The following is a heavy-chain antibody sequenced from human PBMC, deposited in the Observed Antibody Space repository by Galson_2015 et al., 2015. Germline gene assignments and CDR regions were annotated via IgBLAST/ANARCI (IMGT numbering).Heavy chain of an antibody. D-gene: IGHD2-2*01. CDR2: IYWDDDK. CDR3: AHSSMEKYCSSTSCRPVFDY. Sequence: PALVKPTQTLTLTCTFSGFSLSTSGVGVGWIRQPPGKALEWLALIYWDDDKRCSPSLKSRLTITKDTSKNQVVLTMTNMDPVDTATYYCAHSSMEKYCSSTSCRPVFDYWGQGTLVTVSS. V-gene: IGHV2-5*02. CDR1: GFSLSTSGVG. J-gene: IGHJ4*02.